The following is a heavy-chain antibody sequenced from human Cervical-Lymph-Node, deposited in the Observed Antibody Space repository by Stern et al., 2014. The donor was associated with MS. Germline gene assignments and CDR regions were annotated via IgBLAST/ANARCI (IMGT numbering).Heavy chain of an antibody. CDR2: ISADSGAT. D-gene: IGHD2-8*01. V-gene: IGHV1-18*01. Sequence: VQLVQSGTEVKKPGASLIVSCKASGYTFTSYGISWVRQAPGQWLQLVGWISADSGATKYVQNLRDRITLTRDTSTGTAYMELRTLRYEDTAVYYCARDKMHAFDYWGQGTLVSVSS. CDR3: ARDKMHAFDY. J-gene: IGHJ4*02. CDR1: GYTFTSYG.